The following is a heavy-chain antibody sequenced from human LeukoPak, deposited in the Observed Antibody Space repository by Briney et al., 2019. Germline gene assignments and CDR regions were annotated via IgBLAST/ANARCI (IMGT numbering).Heavy chain of an antibody. CDR1: GGSFSGYY. Sequence: PSETLSLTCAVYGGSFSGYYWSWIRQPPGKGLEWIGEINHSGSTNYNPSLKSRVTISVDTSKNQFSLKLSSVTAADTAVYYCARRRSSSSYYYYYYMDVWGKGTTVTVSS. D-gene: IGHD6-6*01. V-gene: IGHV4-34*01. CDR2: INHSGST. J-gene: IGHJ6*03. CDR3: ARRRSSSSYYYYYYMDV.